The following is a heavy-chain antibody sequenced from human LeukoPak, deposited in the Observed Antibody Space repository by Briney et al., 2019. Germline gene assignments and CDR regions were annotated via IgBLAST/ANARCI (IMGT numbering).Heavy chain of an antibody. J-gene: IGHJ4*02. D-gene: IGHD3-3*01. CDR2: IYYSGST. CDR3: ARQEYYDFWSGYGHFDY. CDR1: GSSISSSSYY. Sequence: SETLSLTCTVSGSSISSSSYYWGWIRQPPGKGLEWIGSIYYSGSTYYNPSLKSRVTISVDTSKNQFSLKLSSVTAADTAVYYCARQEYYDFWSGYGHFDYWGQGTLVTVSS. V-gene: IGHV4-39*01.